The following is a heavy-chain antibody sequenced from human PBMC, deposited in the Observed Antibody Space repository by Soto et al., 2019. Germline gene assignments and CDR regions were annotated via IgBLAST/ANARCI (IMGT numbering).Heavy chain of an antibody. J-gene: IGHJ4*02. V-gene: IGHV4-59*01. CDR2: IYYTGTT. Sequence: PSETLSLTCTVSGGSISSYYWSWIRQPPGKGLEWIGYIYYTGTTNYNPSLKSRVTISVDTSKNQVSLKLSSVTAADTAIYYCARAIDFDYWGQGTLVTVSS. CDR1: GGSISSYY. CDR3: ARAIDFDY.